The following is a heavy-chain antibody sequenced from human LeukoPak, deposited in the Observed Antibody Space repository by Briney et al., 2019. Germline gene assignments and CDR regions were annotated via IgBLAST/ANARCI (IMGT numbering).Heavy chain of an antibody. CDR2: ISYDGSNK. J-gene: IGHJ4*02. CDR1: GVTFSIYS. V-gene: IGHV3-30*04. Sequence: PGRSLRLSCAASGVTFSIYSMHWVRQAPGKGLEWVTTISYDGSNKYYADSVKGRFTISRDNSKDTLYLQMTSLRGEDTAMYYCAPLPGIASAGVDSWGQGTLVTVSS. CDR3: APLPGIASAGVDS. D-gene: IGHD6-13*01.